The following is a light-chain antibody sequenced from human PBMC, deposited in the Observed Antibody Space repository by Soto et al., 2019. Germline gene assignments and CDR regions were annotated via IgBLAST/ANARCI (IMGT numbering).Light chain of an antibody. CDR3: QQSYTTPPYS. V-gene: IGKV1-39*01. J-gene: IGKJ2*01. Sequence: IPMTQSPSSLSASVGDRVTITCRASQSIGNFLNWYQQRPGKAPKLLIYAASSLESGVPSRFTARASGTEFTLTISSLQPEDSATYYCQQSYTTPPYSFGQGTKLDIK. CDR1: QSIGNF. CDR2: AAS.